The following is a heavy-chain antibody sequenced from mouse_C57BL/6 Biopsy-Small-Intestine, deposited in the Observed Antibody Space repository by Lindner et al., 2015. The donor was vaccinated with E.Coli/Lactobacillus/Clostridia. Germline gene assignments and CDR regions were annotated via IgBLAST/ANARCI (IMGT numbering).Heavy chain of an antibody. CDR1: GYTFSSYA. CDR2: INAGDGNT. V-gene: IGHV1-84*02. CDR3: ARENGDLAAALYDAFDI. Sequence: SVKVSCKASGYTFSSYAMHWVRQAPGQRLEWMGWINAGDGNTKYSQKFQGRVTITRDTSASTAYMELSSLRSEDTAVYYCARENGDLAAALYDAFDIWGQGTMVTVSS. J-gene: IGHJ3*01. D-gene: IGHD2-3*01.